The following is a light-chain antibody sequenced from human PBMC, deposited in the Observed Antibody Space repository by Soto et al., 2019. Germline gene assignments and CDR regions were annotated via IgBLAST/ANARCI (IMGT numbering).Light chain of an antibody. V-gene: IGKV3-20*01. J-gene: IGKJ2*01. CDR1: QSISNNY. Sequence: EIVLTQSPGTLSLSPGERATLSCRASQSISNNYLAWYQQRPGQAPRLLIHGASNRATGIPDRFRGSGSGTDFSLTISTLEPEDAGVYYCQQYGSSYTFGQGTKLEIK. CDR3: QQYGSSYT. CDR2: GAS.